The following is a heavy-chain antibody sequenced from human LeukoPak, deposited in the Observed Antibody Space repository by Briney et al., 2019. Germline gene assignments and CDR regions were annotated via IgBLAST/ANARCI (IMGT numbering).Heavy chain of an antibody. Sequence: GGSLRLSCAASGFTVSSNYMSWVRQAPGKGLEWVSVIYSGGSTYYADSVKGRFTISRDNAKNSLYLQMNSLRAEDTALYHCARNGLSGSYTAFDIWGQGTMVTVSS. D-gene: IGHD1-26*01. CDR2: IYSGGST. CDR1: GFTVSSNY. CDR3: ARNGLSGSYTAFDI. J-gene: IGHJ3*02. V-gene: IGHV3-53*01.